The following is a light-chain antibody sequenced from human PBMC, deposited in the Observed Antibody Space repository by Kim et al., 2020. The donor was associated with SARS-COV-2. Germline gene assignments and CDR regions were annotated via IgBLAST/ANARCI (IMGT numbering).Light chain of an antibody. CDR1: QSVSSY. CDR2: DAS. Sequence: EIVLTQSPATLSLSPGERATLSCRASQSVSSYLAWYQQKPGQAPRLLIYDASNRATGIPARFSGSGSGTDFTLTISSLEPEDFAVYYWQRRRTWPTFGGGTKVDIK. V-gene: IGKV3-11*01. CDR3: QRRRTWPT. J-gene: IGKJ4*01.